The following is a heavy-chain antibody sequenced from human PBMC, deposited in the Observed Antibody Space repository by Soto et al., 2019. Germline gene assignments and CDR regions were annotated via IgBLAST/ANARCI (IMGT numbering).Heavy chain of an antibody. CDR1: GGSFSGYY. Sequence: QVQLQQWGAGLLKPSETLSLTCAVYGGSFSGYYWSWIRQPPGKGLEWIGEINHSGSTNYNPSLKSRVTISVDTSKSQFSLKLSSVTAADTAVYYCARDRNLLPYYYYGMDVWGQGTTVTVSS. CDR3: ARDRNLLPYYYYGMDV. CDR2: INHSGST. V-gene: IGHV4-34*01. J-gene: IGHJ6*02. D-gene: IGHD1-1*01.